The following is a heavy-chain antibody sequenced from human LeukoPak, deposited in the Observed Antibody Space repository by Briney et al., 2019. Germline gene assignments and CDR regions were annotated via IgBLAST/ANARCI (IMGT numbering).Heavy chain of an antibody. J-gene: IGHJ1*01. CDR2: IYTSGST. CDR1: GGSISSGSYY. V-gene: IGHV4-61*02. Sequence: SQTLSLTCTVSGGSISSGSYYWRWIRQPSGKRLEWIGRIYTSGSTNYNPSLKSRVTMSVDTSKNQFSLKLGSVTAADTAVYYCAREGNYYDSSGPPYFQHWGQGTLVTVSS. D-gene: IGHD3-22*01. CDR3: AREGNYYDSSGPPYFQH.